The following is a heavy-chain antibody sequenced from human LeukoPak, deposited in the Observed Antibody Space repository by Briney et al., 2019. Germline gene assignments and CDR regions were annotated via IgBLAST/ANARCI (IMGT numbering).Heavy chain of an antibody. CDR2: ISAYNGNT. D-gene: IGHD2-2*01. CDR1: GYTFTSYG. V-gene: IGHV1-18*01. Sequence: ASVKVSCKASGYTFTSYGISWVRQAPGQGLEWMGWISAYNGNTNYAQKLQGRVTMTTDTSTSTAYMELRSLRSDDTALYYCARGHGVVVVPAAMPTSFDYWGQGTLVTVSS. J-gene: IGHJ4*02. CDR3: ARGHGVVVVPAAMPTSFDY.